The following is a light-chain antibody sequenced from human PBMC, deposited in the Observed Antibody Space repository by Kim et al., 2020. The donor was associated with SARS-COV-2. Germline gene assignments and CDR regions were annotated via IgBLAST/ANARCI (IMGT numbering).Light chain of an antibody. J-gene: IGLJ3*02. CDR1: RNNYEDQG. Sequence: RHTATLNGTEDRNNYEDQGATWMQQHQGHPPKLLTYRNNNRPSGISERFSASRSGNTASLTIAGLQPDDEGDYYCSAWDRRLSAWVFGEGTKLTVL. V-gene: IGLV10-54*04. CDR3: SAWDRRLSAWV. CDR2: RNN.